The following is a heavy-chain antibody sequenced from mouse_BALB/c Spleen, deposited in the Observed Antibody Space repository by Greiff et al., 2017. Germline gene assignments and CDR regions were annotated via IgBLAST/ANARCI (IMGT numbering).Heavy chain of an antibody. V-gene: IGHV5-6*02. CDR1: GFTFSSYG. CDR3: ARHMGGPGYFDY. D-gene: IGHD1-1*02. Sequence: EVKLVESGGDLVKPGGSLKLSCAASGFTFSSYGMSWVRQTPDKRLEWVATISSGGSYTYYPDSVKGRFTISRDNAKNTLYLQMSSLKSEDTAMYYCARHMGGPGYFDYWGQGTTLTVSS. CDR2: ISSGGSYT. J-gene: IGHJ2*01.